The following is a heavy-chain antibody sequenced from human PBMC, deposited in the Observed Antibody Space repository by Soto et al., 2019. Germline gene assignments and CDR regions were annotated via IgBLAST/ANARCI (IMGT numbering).Heavy chain of an antibody. CDR3: ARDGYSSGLNEGYYYGMDV. J-gene: IGHJ6*02. Sequence: PGGSLRLSCAASGFTFSSYAMHWFRQAPGKGLEWVAVISYDGSNKYYADSVKGRFTISRDNSKNTLYLQMNSLRAEDTAVYYCARDGYSSGLNEGYYYGMDVWGQGTTVTVSS. CDR2: ISYDGSNK. CDR1: GFTFSSYA. V-gene: IGHV3-30-3*01. D-gene: IGHD6-19*01.